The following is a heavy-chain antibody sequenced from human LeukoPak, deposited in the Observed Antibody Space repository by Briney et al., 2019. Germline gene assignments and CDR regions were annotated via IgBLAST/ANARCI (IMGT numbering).Heavy chain of an antibody. J-gene: IGHJ6*02. CDR1: GGSISNNY. CDR2: IHSSGST. D-gene: IGHD3-10*01. Sequence: SETLSLTCSVSGGSISNNYWSWIRQSPEKGLEWIGYIHSSGSTNYNPSLKSRVTISVDTSKNQFSLKLSSVTAADTAVYYCARASPYYYGSGSYYSMVWYYYYGMDVWGQGTTVTVSS. V-gene: IGHV4-59*01. CDR3: ARASPYYYGSGSYYSMVWYYYYGMDV.